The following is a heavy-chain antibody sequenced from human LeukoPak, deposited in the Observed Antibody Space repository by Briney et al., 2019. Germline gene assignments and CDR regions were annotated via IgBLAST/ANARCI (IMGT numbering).Heavy chain of an antibody. D-gene: IGHD5-24*01. CDR1: GFTFSSYS. V-gene: IGHV3-21*01. CDR2: ISGDSTYI. CDR3: ATPGEDGYALLDAFDI. J-gene: IGHJ3*02. Sequence: GGSLRLSCAASGFTFSSYSMNWVRQAPGKGLEWVSSISGDSTYIFYADSVKGRFTISRDNAKNSLYLQMNSLRAEDTAVYYCATPGEDGYALLDAFDIWGQGTMVTVSS.